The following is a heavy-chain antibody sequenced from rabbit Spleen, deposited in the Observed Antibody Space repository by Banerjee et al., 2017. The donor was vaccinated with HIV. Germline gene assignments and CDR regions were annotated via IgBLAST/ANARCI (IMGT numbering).Heavy chain of an antibody. CDR2: IAGSSSGFT. Sequence: QSLEESGGGLVQPEGSLTLTCKASGFSFSSSDYICWVRQAPGKGLEWISCIAGSSSGFTYSATWATGRFTISKTSSTTVALQMTRLTVADTATYFCARDAGTSFSSYGMGLWGPGSLVTGS. CDR1: GFSFSSSDY. V-gene: IGHV1S40*01. CDR3: ARDAGTSFSSYGMGL. J-gene: IGHJ6*01. D-gene: IGHD4-2*01.